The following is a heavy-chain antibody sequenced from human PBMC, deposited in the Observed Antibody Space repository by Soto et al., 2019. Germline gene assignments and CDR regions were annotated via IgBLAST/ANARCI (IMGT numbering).Heavy chain of an antibody. V-gene: IGHV1-69*01. D-gene: IGHD3-10*01. CDR2: IIPIFGTA. CDR1: GGTFSSYA. J-gene: IGHJ6*02. CDR3: ARVGITMVRGVIIYYGMDV. Sequence: ASVKVSCKASGGTFSSYAISWVRQAPGQGLEWMGGIIPIFGTANYAQKFQGRVTITADESTSTAYMELSSLRSEDTAVYYCARVGITMVRGVIIYYGMDVWGQGTTVTVSS.